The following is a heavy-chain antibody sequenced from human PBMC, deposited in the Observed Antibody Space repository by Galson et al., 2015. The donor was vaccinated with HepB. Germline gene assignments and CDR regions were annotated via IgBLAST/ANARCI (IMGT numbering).Heavy chain of an antibody. D-gene: IGHD3-10*01. J-gene: IGHJ6*02. CDR1: GDSITRYY. CDR2: IYYTGST. V-gene: IGHV4-59*08. CDR3: ARQTFGSDYFYGMDV. Sequence: TLSLTCTVSGDSITRYYWSWIRQSPGKGLEWIGHIYYTGSTSYSPSLKSRVTISVDPSKTQFSLNLGSVTAADTAVYYCARQTFGSDYFYGMDVWGQGTTVIVSS.